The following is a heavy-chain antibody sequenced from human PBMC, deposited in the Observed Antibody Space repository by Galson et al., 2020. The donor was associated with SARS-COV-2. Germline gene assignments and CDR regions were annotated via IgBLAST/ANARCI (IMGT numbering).Heavy chain of an antibody. D-gene: IGHD2-2*01. V-gene: IGHV1-58*02. CDR2: IVVGSVNT. CDR3: AAPHCSSTSCSDAFDI. Sequence: SVNVSCKPSGFTFTSPAMQWVRQARGQRLEGIGWIVVGSVNTNYAQKFQERVTITRDMSTSKAYMELSSLRSEDTAVYCCAAPHCSSTSCSDAFDIWGQGTMVTVSS. J-gene: IGHJ3*02. CDR1: GFTFTSPA.